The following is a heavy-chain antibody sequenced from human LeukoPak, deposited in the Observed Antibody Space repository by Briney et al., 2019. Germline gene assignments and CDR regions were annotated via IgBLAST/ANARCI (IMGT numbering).Heavy chain of an antibody. D-gene: IGHD1-26*01. CDR3: ARRGPTSSYFDP. V-gene: IGHV5-51*01. Sequence: GESLKISCKGSGYDFSTYWIAWLRQMPGKGLEWMGIIYPGDSDTRYSPSFQGQVTISADKSISTAYLQWSSVKASDTAIYYCARRGPTSSYFDPWGQGTLVIVSS. CDR1: GYDFSTYW. J-gene: IGHJ5*02. CDR2: IYPGDSDT.